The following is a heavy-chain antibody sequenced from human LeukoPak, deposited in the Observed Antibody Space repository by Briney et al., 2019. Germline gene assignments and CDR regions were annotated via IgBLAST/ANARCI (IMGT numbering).Heavy chain of an antibody. V-gene: IGHV3-21*01. CDR3: ARGGATGEGPPHFDY. D-gene: IGHD1-1*01. CDR2: ISSSSSYI. CDR1: GFTFSSYS. J-gene: IGHJ4*02. Sequence: PGGSLRLSCAASGFTFSSYSMNWVRQAPGKGLEWVSSISSSSSYIYYADSVKGRFTISRDNAKNSLYLQMNSLRAEDTAVYYCARGGATGEGPPHFDYWGQGTLVTVSS.